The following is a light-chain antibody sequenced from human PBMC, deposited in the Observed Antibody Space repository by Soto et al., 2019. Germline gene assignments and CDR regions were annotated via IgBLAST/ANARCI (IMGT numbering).Light chain of an antibody. CDR1: QSVSSNY. CDR2: GAS. V-gene: IGKV3-20*01. CDR3: LRYGTSPFMYT. J-gene: IGKJ2*01. Sequence: ELMLTRSPGTLALSPGERATLSCRASQSVSSNYLAWFQQKPGQPPRLLIYGASSRATGVPDRFSGSGSGTDFTLTISRLEPEDFAVYYCLRYGTSPFMYTFGQGTKLGVK.